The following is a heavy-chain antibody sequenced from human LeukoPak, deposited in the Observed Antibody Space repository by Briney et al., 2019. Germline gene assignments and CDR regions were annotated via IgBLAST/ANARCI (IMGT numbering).Heavy chain of an antibody. J-gene: IGHJ4*02. V-gene: IGHV3-74*01. CDR2: INSDGSST. CDR3: ASLDY. CDR1: GFTFSGYG. Sequence: GGSLRLSCAASGFTFSGYGMHWVRQAPGKGLVWVSSINSDGSSTSYADSVKGRLTISRDNAKNTLYLQMNTLRAEDTAVYYCASLDYWGQGTPVTVSS.